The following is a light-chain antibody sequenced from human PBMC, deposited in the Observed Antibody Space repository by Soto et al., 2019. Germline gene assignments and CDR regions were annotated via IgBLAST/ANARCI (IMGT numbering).Light chain of an antibody. CDR2: GAS. J-gene: IGKJ4*01. V-gene: IGKV3-20*01. CDR3: QQYVTSPLT. CDR1: QRVSSGY. Sequence: EIVLTQSPGTLSLSPGERATLSCRASQRVSSGYLAWYQQKPGQAPRLLIYGASIRATGIPDRFSGSGSGTDFTLTISGLEPEDFAVYYCQQYVTSPLTFGGVTKVEIK.